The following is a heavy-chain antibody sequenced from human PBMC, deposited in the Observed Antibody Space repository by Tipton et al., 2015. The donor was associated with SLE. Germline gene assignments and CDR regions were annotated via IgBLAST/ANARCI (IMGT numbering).Heavy chain of an antibody. V-gene: IGHV4-39*07. CDR3: ARAELSEYFQH. CDR2: INYSGST. Sequence: TLSLTCTVSGGPISSSSYYRGWIRPPPGKGLEWIGEINYSGSTNYNPSLKGRVTISVDTSKNQFSLKLSSVTAADTAVYYGARAELSEYFQHWGQGTLVTVSS. CDR1: GGPISSSSYY. D-gene: IGHD1-26*01. J-gene: IGHJ1*01.